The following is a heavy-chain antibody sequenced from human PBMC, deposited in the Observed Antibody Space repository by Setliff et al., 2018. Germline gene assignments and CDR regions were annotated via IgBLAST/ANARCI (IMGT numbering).Heavy chain of an antibody. CDR3: ARGGMAAANRKGVFGY. CDR2: INPGGGSA. Sequence: ASVKVSCKASGYSLTRYYMHWVRQAPGQGLEWMGIINPGGGSASYAEKFQGRVTMTRDTSTSTFYMEVNILRSDDTAVYYCARGGMAAANRKGVFGYWGQGTLVTVSS. V-gene: IGHV1-46*01. J-gene: IGHJ4*02. CDR1: GYSLTRYY. D-gene: IGHD6-13*01.